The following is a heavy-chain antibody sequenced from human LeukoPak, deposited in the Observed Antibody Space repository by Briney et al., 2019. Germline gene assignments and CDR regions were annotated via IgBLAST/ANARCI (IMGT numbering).Heavy chain of an antibody. D-gene: IGHD6-13*01. CDR2: IIPILGIA. V-gene: IGHV1-69*02. J-gene: IGHJ4*02. CDR1: GGTFSSYT. Sequence: ASVKVSCKSSGGTFSSYTISWVRQAPGQGLEWMGRIIPILGIANYAQKFQGRVTITADKSTSTAYMELSSLRSEDTAVYYCARGAAAGPSRYPRSTQDVDYWGQGTLVTVSS. CDR3: ARGAAAGPSRYPRSTQDVDY.